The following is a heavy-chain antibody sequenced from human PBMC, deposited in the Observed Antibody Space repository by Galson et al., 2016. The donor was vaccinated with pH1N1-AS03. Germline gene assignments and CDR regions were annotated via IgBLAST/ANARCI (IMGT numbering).Heavy chain of an antibody. Sequence: SLRLSCAASGFIFSTYEMYWVRQAPGKGLEWVSYISSSGATTYYADSVKGRFTISRDNAKNSLYLQMNSLRAEDTAVYYCGSSPHYFDYWGRGTLVTVSS. J-gene: IGHJ4*02. CDR1: GFIFSTYE. CDR3: GSSPHYFDY. CDR2: ISSSGATT. V-gene: IGHV3-48*03.